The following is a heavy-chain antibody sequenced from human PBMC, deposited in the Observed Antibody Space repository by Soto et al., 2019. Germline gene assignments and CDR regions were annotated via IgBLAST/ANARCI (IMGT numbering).Heavy chain of an antibody. V-gene: IGHV1-3*01. Sequence: QVLVVQSGAEVKKPGASVKVSCKASGYTFTRCTMHWVRQAPGQRLEWMGWINVGNGNTRYSQKFQGRVTITRGTSASTAYMELSSLRSEDTAVYYCALTLPSSEYYYYAMDVWGQGTTVTVSS. CDR2: INVGNGNT. CDR3: ALTLPSSEYYYYAMDV. CDR1: GYTFTRCT. J-gene: IGHJ6*02.